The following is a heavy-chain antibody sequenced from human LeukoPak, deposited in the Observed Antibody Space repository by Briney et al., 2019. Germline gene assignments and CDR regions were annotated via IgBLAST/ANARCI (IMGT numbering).Heavy chain of an antibody. CDR1: GFTFSSYA. D-gene: IGHD3-22*01. J-gene: IGHJ4*02. CDR3: AKDQAPNRITMIVVAL. CDR2: ISGSGGST. V-gene: IGHV3-23*01. Sequence: GGSLRLSCAASGFTFSSYAMSWVRQAPGKGLEWVSAISGSGGSTYYADSVKGRFTIARDNSKNTLYLQMNSLRAEDTAVYYCAKDQAPNRITMIVVALWGQGTLVTVSS.